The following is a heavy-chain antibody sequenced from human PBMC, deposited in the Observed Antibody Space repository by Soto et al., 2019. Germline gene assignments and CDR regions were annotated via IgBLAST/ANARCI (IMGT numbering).Heavy chain of an antibody. CDR3: AKWNGYGDH. CDR1: GFSFSTYG. V-gene: IGHV3-23*01. CDR2: VSGGSGTT. J-gene: IGHJ4*02. Sequence: EVQLLESGGGLVQPGGSLRLSCAVSGFSFSTYGVTWVLQAPGKGLEWVSGVSGGSGTTHYADSVKGRFTITGDTSKNTVYLQMNSLRVEDTAVYYCAKWNGYGDHWGQGTLVTVSS. D-gene: IGHD1-1*01.